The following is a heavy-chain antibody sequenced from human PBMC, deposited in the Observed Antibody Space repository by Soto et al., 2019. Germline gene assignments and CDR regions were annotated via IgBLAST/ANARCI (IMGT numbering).Heavy chain of an antibody. D-gene: IGHD3-22*01. Sequence: PGGSLRLSCAASGFTFSTYAMHWVRQAPGKGLEWVSLISYDGSKKYYADSVKGRFTISRDSSKNTLYLQMNSLRSEDTAMYYCARDHHYDSSGYHPFGYYFDYWGQGTPVTVS. CDR3: ARDHHYDSSGYHPFGYYFDY. CDR1: GFTFSTYA. J-gene: IGHJ4*02. V-gene: IGHV3-30-3*01. CDR2: ISYDGSKK.